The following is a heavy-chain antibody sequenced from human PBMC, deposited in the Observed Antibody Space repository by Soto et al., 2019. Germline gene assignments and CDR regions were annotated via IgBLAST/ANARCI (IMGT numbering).Heavy chain of an antibody. J-gene: IGHJ4*02. CDR2: VKSKTDGGTT. V-gene: IGHV3-15*07. D-gene: IGHD1-1*01. CDR3: NMGPRFQSYNDY. Sequence: EVQLVESGGDLVKPGGSLKLSCTASGFTLNDAWMNWLRQAQGKGLEWVGRVKSKTDGGTTDYAAPAKSRVTISRDDSKNTLYPQMNSLKTEDTAVYYWNMGPRFQSYNDYWGQGTLVTVSS. CDR1: GFTLNDAW.